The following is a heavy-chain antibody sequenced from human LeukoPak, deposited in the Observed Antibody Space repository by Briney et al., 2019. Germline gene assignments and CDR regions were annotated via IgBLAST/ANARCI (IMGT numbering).Heavy chain of an antibody. Sequence: VSVRVSCKASGYTFTGYYMHWVRQAPGQGLEWMGWINPNSGGTNYAQKFQGRVTMTRDTSISTAYMELSRLRSDDTAVYYCARDIRRVEMATTWGQGTLVTVSS. V-gene: IGHV1-2*02. D-gene: IGHD5-24*01. J-gene: IGHJ4*02. CDR1: GYTFTGYY. CDR2: INPNSGGT. CDR3: ARDIRRVEMATT.